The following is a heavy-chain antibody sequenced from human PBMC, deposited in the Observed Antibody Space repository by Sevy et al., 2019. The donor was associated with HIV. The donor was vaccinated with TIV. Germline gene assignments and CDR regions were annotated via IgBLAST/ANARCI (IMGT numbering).Heavy chain of an antibody. D-gene: IGHD2-21*01. V-gene: IGHV3-74*01. CDR2: INSDGSST. CDR1: GFTFSSYW. CDR3: ARDIGGGDCYSFIVPVNFCYGMDV. Sequence: GGSLRLSCAASGFTFSSYWMHWVRQAPGKGLVWVSRINSDGSSTSYADSVKGRFTISRDNAKNTLYLQMNSLRAEDTAVYYCARDIGGGDCYSFIVPVNFCYGMDVWGQGTTVTVSS. J-gene: IGHJ6*02.